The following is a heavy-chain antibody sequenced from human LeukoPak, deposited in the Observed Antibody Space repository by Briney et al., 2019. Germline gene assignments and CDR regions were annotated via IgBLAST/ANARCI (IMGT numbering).Heavy chain of an antibody. CDR1: GFTFSTYG. J-gene: IGHJ4*02. V-gene: IGHV3-30*02. CDR3: ASRRDGYKTPSFHFDF. Sequence: GGSLRLSCVASGFTFSTYGMHWVRQAPGKGLEWVAFIRYDGNNKYYADSVKGRFTISRDNSKNTLYLQMNSLRAEDTAVYYCASRRDGYKTPSFHFDFWGQGTLVTVSS. D-gene: IGHD5-24*01. CDR2: IRYDGNNK.